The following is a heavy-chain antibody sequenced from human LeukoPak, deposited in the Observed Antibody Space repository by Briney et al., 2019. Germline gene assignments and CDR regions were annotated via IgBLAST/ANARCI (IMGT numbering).Heavy chain of an antibody. CDR2: ISSGSGTI. J-gene: IGHJ4*02. V-gene: IGHV3-48*01. CDR1: GFTFSIYN. D-gene: IGHD6-13*01. CDR3: AKASSAAAFDY. Sequence: QAGGSLSLSCAASGFTFSIYNMNWVRQAPGKGLEWVSYISSGSGTIYYADSVKGRFTISRDNAKNSLCLQMNSLRAEDTAVYYCAKASSAAAFDYWGQGTLVTVSS.